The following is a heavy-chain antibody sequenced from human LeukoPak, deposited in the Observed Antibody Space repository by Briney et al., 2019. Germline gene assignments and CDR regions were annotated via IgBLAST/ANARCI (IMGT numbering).Heavy chain of an antibody. J-gene: IGHJ5*02. CDR3: ARGLRQQLVRRWFDP. D-gene: IGHD6-13*01. CDR2: ISFSGSA. V-gene: IGHV4-39*07. Sequence: SETLSLTCAVSGDSISTSYYYWGWIRQPPGKGLEWIGSISFSGSAYYNPSLQSRVTISVDTSKNQFSLRLNSVTTADTAVYYCARGLRQQLVRRWFDPWGQGTLVTVSS. CDR1: GDSISTSYYY.